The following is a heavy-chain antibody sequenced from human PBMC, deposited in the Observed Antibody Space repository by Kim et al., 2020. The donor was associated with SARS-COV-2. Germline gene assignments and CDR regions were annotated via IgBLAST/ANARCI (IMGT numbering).Heavy chain of an antibody. CDR1: GYTFTSYY. CDR3: ARGTGSSWYYGPLFDY. D-gene: IGHD6-13*01. V-gene: IGHV1-46*01. CDR2: INPSGGST. Sequence: ASVKVSCKASGYTFTSYYMHWVRQAPGQGLEWMGIINPSGGSTSYAQKFQGRVTMTRDTSTSTVYMELSSLRSEDTAVYYCARGTGSSWYYGPLFDYWGQGTLVTVSS. J-gene: IGHJ4*02.